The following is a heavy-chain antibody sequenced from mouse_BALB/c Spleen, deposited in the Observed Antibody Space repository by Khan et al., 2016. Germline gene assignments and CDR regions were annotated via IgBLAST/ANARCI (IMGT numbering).Heavy chain of an antibody. V-gene: IGHV4-1*02. Sequence: EVKLLESGGGLVQPGGSLKLSCAASGFDFRRYWMSWVRQAPGKGLEWIGEINPDSRTINYSPSLKDKFTISRDNAQSTLYLQMSKVRSEDTALYFCAMSRYFWYLAYWGQGSLFSFSA. CDR2: INPDSRTI. CDR3: AMSRYFWYLAY. CDR1: GFDFRRYW. J-gene: IGHJ3*01. D-gene: IGHD1-1*02.